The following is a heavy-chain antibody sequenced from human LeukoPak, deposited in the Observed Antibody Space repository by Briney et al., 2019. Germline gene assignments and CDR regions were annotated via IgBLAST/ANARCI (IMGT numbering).Heavy chain of an antibody. CDR3: ASGYYYDSSGYYWFDY. Sequence: ASVTVSYMASGGTFSSYAISWVRQAPGQGLEWMGGIIPIFGTANYAQKFQGRVTITTDESTSTAYMEMSSLRSEDTAVYYCASGYYYDSSGYYWFDYWGQGTLVTVSS. CDR2: IIPIFGTA. CDR1: GGTFSSYA. V-gene: IGHV1-69*05. D-gene: IGHD3-22*01. J-gene: IGHJ4*02.